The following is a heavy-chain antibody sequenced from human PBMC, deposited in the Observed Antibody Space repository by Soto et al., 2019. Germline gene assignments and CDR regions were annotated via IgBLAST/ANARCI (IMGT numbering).Heavy chain of an antibody. CDR2: IIPIFGTA. V-gene: IGHV1-69*01. CDR3: ASSIAVAGTAYYYYGMDV. Sequence: QVQLVQSGAEVKKPGSSVKVSCKASGGTFSSYAISWVRQAPGQGLEWMGGIIPIFGTANSAQKFQGRVTITADESTSTAYMELSSLRSEDTAVYYCASSIAVAGTAYYYYGMDVWGQGTTVTVSS. J-gene: IGHJ6*02. D-gene: IGHD6-19*01. CDR1: GGTFSSYA.